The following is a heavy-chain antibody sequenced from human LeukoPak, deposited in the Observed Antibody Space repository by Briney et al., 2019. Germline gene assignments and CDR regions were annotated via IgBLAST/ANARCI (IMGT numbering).Heavy chain of an antibody. CDR1: GYTFTSYY. CDR2: INPTGGST. D-gene: IGHD2-8*01. CDR3: ARPAQQTNSYYYYYYMDV. J-gene: IGHJ6*03. V-gene: IGHV1-46*01. Sequence: ATVKVSCKASGYTFTSYYMHWVRQAPGQGLEWMGIINPTGGSTSYAQKFQGRVTMTRDTSTSTVYMELSSLRSEDTAVYYCARPAQQTNSYYYYYYMDVWGKGTTVTVSS.